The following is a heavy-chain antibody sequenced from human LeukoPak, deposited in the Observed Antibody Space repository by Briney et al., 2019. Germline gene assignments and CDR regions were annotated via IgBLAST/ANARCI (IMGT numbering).Heavy chain of an antibody. CDR3: ARGRRW. CDR1: GGTFSGYC. J-gene: IGHJ4*02. CDR2: INDRGST. V-gene: IGHV4-34*01. Sequence: SETLSLTCAVYGGTFSGYCWTWIRQPPGKGLEWIGEINDRGSTNYDPTLKSRVTISVDTSKNQFALKLTSVTAADTAVYYCARGRRWWGQGALVTVSS. D-gene: IGHD5-24*01.